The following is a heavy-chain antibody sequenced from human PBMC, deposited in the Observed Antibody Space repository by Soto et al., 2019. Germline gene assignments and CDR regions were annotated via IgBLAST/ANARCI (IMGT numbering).Heavy chain of an antibody. J-gene: IGHJ5*02. CDR1: GYSISAGGYY. Sequence: LSLTCFVSGYSISAGGYYWSWIRHHPGKGLEWIGSFYSSGSIIYNPSLRSRVSISGDTSSNQFSMSLTSVTAADTARYYCARMYSSGSGWFHPWGQGTLVTVSS. D-gene: IGHD6-19*01. V-gene: IGHV4-31*03. CDR3: ARMYSSGSGWFHP. CDR2: FYSSGSI.